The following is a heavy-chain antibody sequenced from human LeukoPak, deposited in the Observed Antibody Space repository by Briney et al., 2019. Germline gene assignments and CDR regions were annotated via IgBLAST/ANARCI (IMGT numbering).Heavy chain of an antibody. CDR2: IYYSGST. Sequence: PSETLSLTCTVSGGSISSYYWSWIRQPPGKGLEWLGYIYYSGSTNYNPSLKSRVTISVDTSKNQFSLKLSSVTAADTAVYYCARGVGLVVPAAISFDYWGQGTLVTVSS. D-gene: IGHD2-2*02. CDR1: GGSISSYY. V-gene: IGHV4-59*01. CDR3: ARGVGLVVPAAISFDY. J-gene: IGHJ4*02.